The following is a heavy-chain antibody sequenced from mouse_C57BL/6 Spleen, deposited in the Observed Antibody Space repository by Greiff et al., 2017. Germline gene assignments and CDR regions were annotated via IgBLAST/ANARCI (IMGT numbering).Heavy chain of an antibody. J-gene: IGHJ4*01. D-gene: IGHD2-5*01. CDR1: GFTFSDYG. Sequence: DVKLVESGGGLVKPGGSLKLSCAASGFTFSDYGMHWVRQAPEKGLEWVAYISSGSSTIYYADTVKGRFTISRDNAKNTLFLQMTSLRSEDTAMYYCARKETYYSNPNDAMDYWGQGTSVTVSS. CDR3: ARKETYYSNPNDAMDY. V-gene: IGHV5-17*01. CDR2: ISSGSSTI.